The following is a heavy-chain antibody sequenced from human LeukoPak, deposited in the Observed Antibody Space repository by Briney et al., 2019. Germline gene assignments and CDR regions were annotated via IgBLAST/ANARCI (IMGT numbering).Heavy chain of an antibody. CDR2: IIPIFSTA. D-gene: IGHD6-6*01. CDR1: GGTFSSYA. J-gene: IGHJ4*02. Sequence: ASVKVSCKASGGTFSSYAISWVRQAPGQGLEWMGGIIPIFSTANYAQKFQGRVTITTDESTSTAYMELSSLRSEDTSVNYCARAQLEYSSPFDYWGQGTLVTVSS. V-gene: IGHV1-69*05. CDR3: ARAQLEYSSPFDY.